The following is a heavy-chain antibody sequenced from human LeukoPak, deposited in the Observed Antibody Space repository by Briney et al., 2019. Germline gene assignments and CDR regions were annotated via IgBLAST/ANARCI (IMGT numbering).Heavy chain of an antibody. CDR1: GGSISSGDYY. CDR3: ARVPLGDPSRYYFDY. V-gene: IGHV4-30-4*01. J-gene: IGHJ4*02. Sequence: KPSQTLSLTCTVSGGSISSGDYYWSWIRQPPGKGLEWIGYIYYSGSTYYNPSLKSRVTISVDTSKNQFSLKLSSVTAADTAVYYCARVPLGDPSRYYFDYWGQGTLVTVSS. CDR2: IYYSGST. D-gene: IGHD4-17*01.